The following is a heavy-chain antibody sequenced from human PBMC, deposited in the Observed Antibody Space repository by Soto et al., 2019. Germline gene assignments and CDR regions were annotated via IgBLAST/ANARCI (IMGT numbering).Heavy chain of an antibody. V-gene: IGHV1-24*01. Sequence: ASVKVSCKVSGYTLTELSMHWVRQAPGKGLEWMGGLDPEDGETIYAQKFRGRVTMTEDTSTDTAYMELSSLRSEDTAVYYCATDLMSSSSGMDVWGQGTTVTVSS. CDR2: LDPEDGET. CDR1: GYTLTELS. J-gene: IGHJ6*02. D-gene: IGHD6-6*01. CDR3: ATDLMSSSSGMDV.